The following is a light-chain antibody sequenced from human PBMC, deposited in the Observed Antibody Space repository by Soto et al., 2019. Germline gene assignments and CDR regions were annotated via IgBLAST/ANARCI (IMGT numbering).Light chain of an antibody. Sequence: EIVLTQSPGTLSLSPGERATLSCRDSQSVSSSYLAWYQQKTGQAPRLLIYGASSRATGIPDRLGGSWSGTDFTLTISRLEPEDFAVYYCQEDCSSPSFTFGPGTKVDIK. CDR3: QEDCSSPSFT. CDR2: GAS. CDR1: QSVSSSY. J-gene: IGKJ3*01. V-gene: IGKV3-20*01.